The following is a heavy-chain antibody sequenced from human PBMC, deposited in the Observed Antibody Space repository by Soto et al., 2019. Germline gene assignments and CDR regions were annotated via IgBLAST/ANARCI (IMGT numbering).Heavy chain of an antibody. CDR1: GGSISSSSYY. J-gene: IGHJ4*02. CDR3: ARGKSVAEYFDY. Sequence: SETLSLTCTVSGGSISSSSYYWGWIRQPPGKGLEWIGSIYYSGSTYYNPSLKSRVTISVDTSKNQFSLKLSSVTAADTAVYYCARGKSVAEYFDYWGQGTLVTVSS. CDR2: IYYSGST. V-gene: IGHV4-39*01. D-gene: IGHD6-19*01.